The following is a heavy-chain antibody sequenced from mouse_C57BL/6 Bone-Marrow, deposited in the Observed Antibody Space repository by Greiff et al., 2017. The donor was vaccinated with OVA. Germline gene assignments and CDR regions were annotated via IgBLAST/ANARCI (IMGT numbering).Heavy chain of an antibody. V-gene: IGHV1-15*01. Sequence: ESGAELVRPGASVTLSCKASGYTFTDYEMHWVKQTPVHGLEWIGAIDPETGGTAYNQKFKGKAILTADKSSSTAYMELRSLTSEDSAVYYCTRGYGNYTWYFDVWGTGTTVTVSS. CDR1: GYTFTDYE. D-gene: IGHD2-1*01. CDR3: TRGYGNYTWYFDV. CDR2: IDPETGGT. J-gene: IGHJ1*03.